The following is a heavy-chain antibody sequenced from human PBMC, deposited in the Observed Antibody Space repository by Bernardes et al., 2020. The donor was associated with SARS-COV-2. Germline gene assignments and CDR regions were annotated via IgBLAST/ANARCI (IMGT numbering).Heavy chain of an antibody. CDR1: GFTFSSFS. D-gene: IGHD3-10*01. J-gene: IGHJ4*02. CDR2: IRGTSGII. CDR3: ARGACITSGCHSTIDS. Sequence: GSLRLSCAASGFTFSSFSMNWVRQAPGKGLEWVSYIRGTSGIIYYADSVKGRFTISRDNAKNSLYLQMNSLRDEDTAIYYCARGACITSGCHSTIDSWGQGTLVTVSS. V-gene: IGHV3-48*02.